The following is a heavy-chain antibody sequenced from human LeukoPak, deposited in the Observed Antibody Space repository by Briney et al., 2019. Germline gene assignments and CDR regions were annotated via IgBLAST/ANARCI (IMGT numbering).Heavy chain of an antibody. D-gene: IGHD1-26*01. J-gene: IGHJ6*03. Sequence: SETLSLTCAVYGGSFSGYYWSWIRQPPGKGLEWIGEINHSGSTNYNPSLKSRVTISVDTSKNQFSLKLSSVTAADTAMYYCARTGGSFYFYYYMDVWGKGTTVTVSS. CDR2: INHSGST. CDR3: ARTGGSFYFYYYMDV. V-gene: IGHV4-34*01. CDR1: GGSFSGYY.